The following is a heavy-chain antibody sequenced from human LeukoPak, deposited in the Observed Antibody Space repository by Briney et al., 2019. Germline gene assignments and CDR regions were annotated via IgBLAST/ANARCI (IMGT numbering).Heavy chain of an antibody. CDR2: ISSNGDNT. V-gene: IGHV3-64D*06. CDR1: GFTFSTHV. CDR3: VRGTGY. J-gene: IGHJ4*02. Sequence: GGSLRLSCSVSGFTFSTHVMHWVRQAPGKGLEYVSAISSNGDNTYYADSVKGRFTISRDNSKNTLYLQMSSVRADDTAVYYCVRGTGYWGQGTLVTVSS.